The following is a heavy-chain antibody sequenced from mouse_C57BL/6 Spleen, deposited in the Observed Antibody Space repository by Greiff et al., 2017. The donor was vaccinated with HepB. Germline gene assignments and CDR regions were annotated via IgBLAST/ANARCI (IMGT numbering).Heavy chain of an antibody. CDR3: ARRGDGYYSDY. V-gene: IGHV1-18*01. Sequence: EVQRVESGPELVKPGASVKIPCKASGYTFTDYNMDWVKQSHGKSLEWIGDINPNNGGTIYNQKFKGKATLTVDKSSSTAYMDLRSLTSGDTEVYYCARRGDGYYSDYWGQGTTLTVSS. D-gene: IGHD2-3*01. J-gene: IGHJ2*01. CDR1: GYTFTDYN. CDR2: INPNNGGT.